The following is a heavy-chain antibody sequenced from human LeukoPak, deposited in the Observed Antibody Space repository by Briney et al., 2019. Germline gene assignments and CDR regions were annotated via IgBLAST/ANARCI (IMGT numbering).Heavy chain of an antibody. CDR1: EFTFSSYW. V-gene: IGHV3-21*01. CDR2: ISSSSSYI. D-gene: IGHD3-22*01. J-gene: IGHJ3*02. CDR3: ARERDLHYYDSSGPNDAFDI. Sequence: PGGSLRLSCAASEFTFSSYWMNWVRQAPGKGLEWVSSISSSSSYIYYADSVKGRFTISRDNAKNSLYLQMNSLRAEDTAVYYCARERDLHYYDSSGPNDAFDIWGQGTMVTVSS.